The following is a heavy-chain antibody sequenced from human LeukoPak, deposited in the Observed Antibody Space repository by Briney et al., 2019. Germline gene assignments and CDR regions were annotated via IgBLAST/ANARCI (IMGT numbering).Heavy chain of an antibody. D-gene: IGHD2-2*01. CDR2: IIPSFGTA. Sequence: GASVKVSCKASGGTFSSYAISWVRQAPGQGLEWMGGIIPSFGTANYAQKFQGRVTITADKSTSTAYMELSSLRSEDTAVYYCASPVVPAAPVYYYYGMDVWGKGTTVTVSS. CDR3: ASPVVPAAPVYYYYGMDV. J-gene: IGHJ6*04. V-gene: IGHV1-69*06. CDR1: GGTFSSYA.